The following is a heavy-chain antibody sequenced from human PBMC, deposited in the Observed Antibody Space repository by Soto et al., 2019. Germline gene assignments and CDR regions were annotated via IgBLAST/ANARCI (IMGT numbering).Heavy chain of an antibody. CDR1: GGSTSSYY. Sequence: SETLSLTCTVSGGSTSSYYWSWIRQPPGKGLEWIGYIYYRGNTDYNPSLKSRVTISLDTPKNQFSLKLSSVTAADTAVYYCARHPGYYDILTGYTTYYFDYWGQGILVTVSS. V-gene: IGHV4-59*08. J-gene: IGHJ4*02. CDR3: ARHPGYYDILTGYTTYYFDY. D-gene: IGHD3-9*01. CDR2: IYYRGNT.